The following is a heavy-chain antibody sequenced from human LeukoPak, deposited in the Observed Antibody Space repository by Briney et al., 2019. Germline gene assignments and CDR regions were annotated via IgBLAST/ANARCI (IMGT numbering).Heavy chain of an antibody. CDR2: IYYSGST. CDR3: ARGWFGELSGEFDY. J-gene: IGHJ4*02. V-gene: IGHV4-59*01. Sequence: SETLSLTCTVSGGSISSYYWSWIRQPPGKGLEWIGYIYYSGSTNYNPSLKSRVTISVDTSKNQFSLKLSSVTAADTAVYYCARGWFGELSGEFDYWGQGTLVTVSS. D-gene: IGHD3-10*01. CDR1: GGSISSYY.